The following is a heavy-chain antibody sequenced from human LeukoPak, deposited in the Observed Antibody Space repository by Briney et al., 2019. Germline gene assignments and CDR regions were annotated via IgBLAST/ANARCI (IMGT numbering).Heavy chain of an antibody. CDR1: GFTFSSYA. D-gene: IGHD2-2*01. CDR3: ARGDIVVVPAARTDYVWGSYALDY. V-gene: IGHV3-30*04. CDR2: ISYDGSNK. J-gene: IGHJ4*02. Sequence: GRSLRLSCAASGFTFSSYAMHWVRQAPGKGLEWVAVISYDGSNKYYADSVKGRFTISRDNSKNTLYLQMSSLRAEDTAVYYCARGDIVVVPAARTDYVWGSYALDYWGQGTLVTVSS.